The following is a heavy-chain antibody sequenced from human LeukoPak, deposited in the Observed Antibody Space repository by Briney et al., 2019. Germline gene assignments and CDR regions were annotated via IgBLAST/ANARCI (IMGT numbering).Heavy chain of an antibody. CDR2: IYYSGST. V-gene: IGHV4-31*03. CDR3: ARGSPVVRYFDL. Sequence: SETLSLTCTVSGGSISSGGYYWSWIRQHPGKGLEWIGYIYYSGSTYYNPSLKSRVTISVDTSKNQFSLKLSSVTAADTAVYYCARGSPVVRYFDLWGRGTLVTVSS. D-gene: IGHD6-6*01. CDR1: GGSISSGGYY. J-gene: IGHJ2*01.